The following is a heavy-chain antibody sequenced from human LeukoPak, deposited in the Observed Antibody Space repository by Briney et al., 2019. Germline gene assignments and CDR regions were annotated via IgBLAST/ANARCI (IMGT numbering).Heavy chain of an antibody. CDR1: GFTVDSNY. J-gene: IGHJ6*02. CDR2: IYTGGNT. CDR3: ARAEITGTTGGMDV. Sequence: PGGSLRLSCAASGFTVDSNYLSWVRQAPGKGLEWVSTIYTGGNTYYADSVKGRFTISRDNSKNTLYPQMNSLRAEDTAVYYCARAEITGTTGGMDVWGQGTTVTVSS. D-gene: IGHD1-20*01. V-gene: IGHV3-53*01.